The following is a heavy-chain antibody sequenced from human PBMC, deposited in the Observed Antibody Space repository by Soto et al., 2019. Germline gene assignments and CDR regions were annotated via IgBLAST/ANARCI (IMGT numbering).Heavy chain of an antibody. V-gene: IGHV1-2*02. CDR1: GYTFSGYY. CDR2: INPNSGGT. Sequence: GGLVKVSCKASGYTFSGYYIHWLRQAPGQGLEWMGWINPNSGGTNYAQKFQGRVTVTRDTPTSTAYMELSRLTSDDTAVYYCARSLTEGYCTITGCYTRPLYGMDVWGQGTTVTVS. CDR3: ARSLTEGYCTITGCYTRPLYGMDV. D-gene: IGHD2-2*02. J-gene: IGHJ6*02.